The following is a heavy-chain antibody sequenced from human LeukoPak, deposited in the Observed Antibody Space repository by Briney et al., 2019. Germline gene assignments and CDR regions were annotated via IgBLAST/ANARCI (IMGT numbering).Heavy chain of an antibody. CDR2: ISSSSSYI. J-gene: IGHJ6*02. D-gene: IGHD3-10*01. V-gene: IGHV3-21*01. Sequence: GGSLRLSCAASGFTFSSYSMNWVRQAPGKGLEWVSSISSSSSYIYYADSVKGRFTISRDNAKNSLYLQMNSLRAEDTAVYYCARGSRITMVRGVIPPRPESHYYYYYGMDVWGQGTTVTVSS. CDR1: GFTFSSYS. CDR3: ARGSRITMVRGVIPPRPESHYYYYYGMDV.